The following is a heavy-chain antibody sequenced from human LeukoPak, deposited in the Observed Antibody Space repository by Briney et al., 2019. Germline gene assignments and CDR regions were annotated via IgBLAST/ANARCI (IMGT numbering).Heavy chain of an antibody. J-gene: IGHJ6*02. V-gene: IGHV3-43*02. Sequence: GGSLRFSCAASGFTFDDYAMHWVRQAPGKGLEWVSLITGDGGSTFYADSVKGRFTISRDNSKNSLYLQMNSLRTEDTALYYCAKATTTIYYYGMDVWGQGTTVTVSS. D-gene: IGHD3-3*01. CDR2: ITGDGGST. CDR1: GFTFDDYA. CDR3: AKATTTIYYYGMDV.